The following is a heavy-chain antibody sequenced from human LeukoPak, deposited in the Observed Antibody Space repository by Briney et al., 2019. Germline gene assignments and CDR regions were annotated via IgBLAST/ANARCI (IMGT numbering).Heavy chain of an antibody. Sequence: GGSLRLSCAASGFTVSSNYMSWVRQAPGKGLEWVSVIYSVGSTYYADSVRGRLTISRDNSKNTLYLQMNSLRAEDTAVYYCARMGVTAAFTDWFDPWGQGALVTVSS. V-gene: IGHV3-53*01. D-gene: IGHD6-13*01. CDR3: ARMGVTAAFTDWFDP. CDR1: GFTVSSNY. CDR2: IYSVGST. J-gene: IGHJ5*02.